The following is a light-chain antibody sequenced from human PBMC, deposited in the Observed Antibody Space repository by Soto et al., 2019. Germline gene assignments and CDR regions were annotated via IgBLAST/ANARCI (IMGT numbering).Light chain of an antibody. Sequence: QSVLTQPASVSGSPGQSITISCTGTSSDVGVYNYVSWYQQHPGKVPKLMIYDVSNRPSGVSNRFSGSKSGNTASLTISGLQAEDEADYYCSSHTSSSTPYVLGNGTKVTVL. CDR1: SSDVGVYNY. V-gene: IGLV2-14*01. J-gene: IGLJ1*01. CDR2: DVS. CDR3: SSHTSSSTPYV.